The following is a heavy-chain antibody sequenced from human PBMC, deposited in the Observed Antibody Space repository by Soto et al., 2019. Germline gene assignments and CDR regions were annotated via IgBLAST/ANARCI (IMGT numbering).Heavy chain of an antibody. CDR1: GFTFSSYA. J-gene: IGHJ3*02. V-gene: IGHV3-23*01. D-gene: IGHD3-10*01. CDR2: ISGSGGRT. Sequence: PGGSLRLSCAASGFTFSSYAMSWVRQAPGKGLEWVSGISGSGGRTYYADSVKGRFTISRDNSKNTLYLQMNSLRAEDTAVYYCAKDQLLWFGERPTDAFDIWGQGTMVTVSS. CDR3: AKDQLLWFGERPTDAFDI.